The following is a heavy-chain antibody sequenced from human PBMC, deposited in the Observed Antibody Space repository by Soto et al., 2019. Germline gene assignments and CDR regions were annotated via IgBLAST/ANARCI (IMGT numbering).Heavy chain of an antibody. D-gene: IGHD3-16*01. J-gene: IGHJ5*02. CDR1: GFTFTSYS. CDR2: ITSKSTTI. V-gene: IGHV3-48*02. Sequence: GSLRLSCAASGFTFTSYSMNWVRQAPGQGLEWVSYITSKSTTIKYADSVKGRFTVSRDNAKNSLYLQLNSLRDEDTAVYYCAREMGACSDSSCYPGPYDSWGQGTLVTVSS. CDR3: AREMGACSDSSCYPGPYDS.